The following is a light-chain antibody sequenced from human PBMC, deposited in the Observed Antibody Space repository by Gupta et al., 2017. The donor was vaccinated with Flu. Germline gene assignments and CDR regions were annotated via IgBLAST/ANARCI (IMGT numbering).Light chain of an antibody. Sequence: SVLTPPPSASGTPGQRVTISCSGSSSNIGSNTVNWYQQFPGTAPKLLNDSNNQRPAGVPGRFSCSKSGTAASLAISGLQSEDEADYYCATWDDSLHVVFGGGTKLTVL. CDR2: SNN. CDR1: SSNIGSNT. CDR3: ATWDDSLHVV. J-gene: IGLJ2*01. V-gene: IGLV1-44*01.